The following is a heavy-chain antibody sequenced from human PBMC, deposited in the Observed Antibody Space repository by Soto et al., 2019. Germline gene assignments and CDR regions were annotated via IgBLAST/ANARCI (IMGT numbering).Heavy chain of an antibody. CDR3: ASGGREYYYYMDV. CDR1: GFTFSSYS. V-gene: IGHV3-48*01. Sequence: EVQLVESGGGLVQPGGSLRLSCAASGFTFSSYSMNWVRQAPGKGLEWVSYISSSSSTIYYADSVKGRFTISRDNAKNSLYLQMNSLRAEDTAVYCCASGGREYYYYMDVWGEGTTVTVSS. J-gene: IGHJ6*03. CDR2: ISSSSSTI.